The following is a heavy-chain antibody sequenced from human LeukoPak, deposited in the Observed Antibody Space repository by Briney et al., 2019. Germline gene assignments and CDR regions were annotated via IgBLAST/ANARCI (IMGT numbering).Heavy chain of an antibody. CDR1: GESLNSYY. D-gene: IGHD2-15*01. Sequence: SETLSLNCAVYGESLNSYYWSWVRQPRGEGLEWIGEIYESGTTEYNPSLKSRVTISMVPSKQQFSLSLSSVTAADTAVYYCARGAWATRLGSWGLGTPVIVSS. CDR2: IYESGTT. J-gene: IGHJ4*02. V-gene: IGHV4-34*01. CDR3: ARGAWATRLGS.